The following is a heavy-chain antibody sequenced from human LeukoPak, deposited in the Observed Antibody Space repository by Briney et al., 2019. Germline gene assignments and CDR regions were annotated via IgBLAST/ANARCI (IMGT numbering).Heavy chain of an antibody. CDR2: IRSKAYDGTT. Sequence: PGRSLRLSCTASGFTFGDYAMSWVRQAPGKGLEWVGFIRSKAYDGTTEYAASVKGRFTISRDDSKSIAYLQMNSLKTEDTAVYYCTRVRITMVRGVSYFDYWGQGTLVTVSS. CDR1: GFTFGDYA. J-gene: IGHJ4*02. D-gene: IGHD3-10*01. CDR3: TRVRITMVRGVSYFDY. V-gene: IGHV3-49*04.